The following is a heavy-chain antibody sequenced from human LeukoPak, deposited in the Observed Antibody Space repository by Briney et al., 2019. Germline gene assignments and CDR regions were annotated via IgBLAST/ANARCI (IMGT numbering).Heavy chain of an antibody. V-gene: IGHV1-2*02. CDR1: GYTFTGYY. J-gene: IGHJ4*02. D-gene: IGHD3-10*01. CDR3: ARDLGSYYYGSGPSGY. CDR2: INPNSGGT. Sequence: ASVKVSCKASGYTFTGYYMHWVRQAPGQGLEWMGWINPNSGGTNYAQKLQGRVTMTTDTSTSTAYMELRSLRSDDTAVYYCARDLGSYYYGSGPSGYWGQGTLVTVSS.